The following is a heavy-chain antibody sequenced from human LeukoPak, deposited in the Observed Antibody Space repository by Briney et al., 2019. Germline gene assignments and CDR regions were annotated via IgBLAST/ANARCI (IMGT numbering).Heavy chain of an antibody. CDR3: ARDEYCSGGSCPNYYDSSGYYSRGAFDI. CDR1: GYTFTSYY. Sequence: GASVKVSCKASGYTFTSYYMHWVRQAPGQGLEWMGIINPSGGSTSYAQKFQGRVTMTRDMSTSTVYMELSSLRSEDTAVYYCARDEYCSGGSCPNYYDSSGYYSRGAFDIWGQGTMVTVSS. D-gene: IGHD3-22*01. V-gene: IGHV1-46*01. J-gene: IGHJ3*02. CDR2: INPSGGST.